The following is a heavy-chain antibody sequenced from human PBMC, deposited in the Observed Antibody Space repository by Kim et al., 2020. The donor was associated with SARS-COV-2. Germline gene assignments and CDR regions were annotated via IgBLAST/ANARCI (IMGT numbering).Heavy chain of an antibody. V-gene: IGHV3-7*03. J-gene: IGHJ6*02. CDR1: GFTVSSYW. D-gene: IGHD5-18*01. CDR2: IKQDGSEK. Sequence: GGSLRLSCAASGFTVSSYWMSWVRQAPGKGLEWVSNIKQDGSEKYYVDSVKGRFTISRDNAKNSLYLQMNSLRAEDTAVYYCARDGYSYDQGYYYYGMDVWGQGTTVTVSS. CDR3: ARDGYSYDQGYYYYGMDV.